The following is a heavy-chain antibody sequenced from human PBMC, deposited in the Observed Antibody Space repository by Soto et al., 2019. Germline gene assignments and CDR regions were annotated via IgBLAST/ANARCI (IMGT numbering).Heavy chain of an antibody. CDR2: ISGSGGST. D-gene: IGHD1-26*01. CDR1: GFTFSSYA. Sequence: EVQLLESGGGLVQPGGSLRLSCAASGFTFSSYAMSWVRQAPGKGLEWVSAISGSGGSTYYADSVKGRFTISRDNSKNTLYLQMNSLRAEDTAVYYCAKGGAMTTTPPRPLAETYAFDIWGQGTMVTVSS. V-gene: IGHV3-23*01. CDR3: AKGGAMTTTPPRPLAETYAFDI. J-gene: IGHJ3*02.